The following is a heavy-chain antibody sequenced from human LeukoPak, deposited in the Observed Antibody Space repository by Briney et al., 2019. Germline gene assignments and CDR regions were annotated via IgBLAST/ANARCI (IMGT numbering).Heavy chain of an antibody. D-gene: IGHD3-22*01. CDR2: ISAYNGNT. CDR1: GYTFTSYG. CDR3: ARAPRYYYDSSGYYPDY. V-gene: IGHV1-18*01. J-gene: IGHJ4*02. Sequence: ASVKVSCKASGYTFTSYGISWVRQAPGQGLEWMGWISAYNGNTNYAQKLQGRVTMTTDTSTSTAYMELRSLRSDDTAVYYCARAPRYYYDSSGYYPDYWGQGTLVTVSS.